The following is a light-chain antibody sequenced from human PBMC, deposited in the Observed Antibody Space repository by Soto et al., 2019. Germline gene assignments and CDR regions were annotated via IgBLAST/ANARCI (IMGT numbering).Light chain of an antibody. CDR3: QPYDSNNLPV. J-gene: IGLJ7*01. Sequence: NFMLTQPHSVSESPGKTVIISCTGSSGSIASNYVQWYQQRPGSAPTTVMYEDNQRPSGVPDRFSGSIDSSSNSASLTISGLKTEDEADYYCQPYDSNNLPVFGGGTQLTVL. CDR2: EDN. V-gene: IGLV6-57*02. CDR1: SGSIASNY.